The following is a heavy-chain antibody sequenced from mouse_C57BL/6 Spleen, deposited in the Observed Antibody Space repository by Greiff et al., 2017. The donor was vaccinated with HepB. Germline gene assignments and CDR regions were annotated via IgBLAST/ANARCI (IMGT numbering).Heavy chain of an antibody. CDR1: GYAFSSSR. CDR2: IYPGDGDT. D-gene: IGHD2-1*01. Sequence: VQLVESGPELVKPGASVKISCKASGYAFSSSRMNWVKQRPGKGLEWIGRIYPGDGDTNYNGKFKGKATLTADKSSSTAYMQLSSLTSEDSAVYFCARWGYGNYWYFDVWGTGTTVTVSS. J-gene: IGHJ1*03. V-gene: IGHV1-82*01. CDR3: ARWGYGNYWYFDV.